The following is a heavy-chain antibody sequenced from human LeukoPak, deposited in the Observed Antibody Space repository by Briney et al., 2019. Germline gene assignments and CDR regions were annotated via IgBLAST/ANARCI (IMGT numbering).Heavy chain of an antibody. CDR1: GGSISSGSYY. J-gene: IGHJ5*02. CDR3: ARVGAAAFDP. D-gene: IGHD6-13*01. Sequence: SETLSLTCTVSGGSISSGSYYWSWIRQPAGKGLEWIGRIYTSGSTNYNPSLKSRVAISVDSSKNQFYLKLSSVTAADTAVYYCARVGAAAFDPWGQGTLVTVSS. V-gene: IGHV4-61*02. CDR2: IYTSGST.